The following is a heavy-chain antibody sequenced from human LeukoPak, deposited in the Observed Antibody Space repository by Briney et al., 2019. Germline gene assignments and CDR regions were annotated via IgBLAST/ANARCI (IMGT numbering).Heavy chain of an antibody. Sequence: GASVKVSCKASGYTFTGYYMHWVRQAPGQGLEWMGWINPNSGGTNYAQKFQGRVTMTRDTSISTAYMELSRLRSDDTAVYYCARRIYSYSYYYYMDVWGKGTTVTVSS. J-gene: IGHJ6*03. CDR3: ARRIYSYSYYYYMDV. V-gene: IGHV1-2*02. D-gene: IGHD3-3*01. CDR1: GYTFTGYY. CDR2: INPNSGGT.